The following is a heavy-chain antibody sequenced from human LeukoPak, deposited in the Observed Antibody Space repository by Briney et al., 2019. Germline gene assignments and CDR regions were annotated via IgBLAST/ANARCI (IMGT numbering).Heavy chain of an antibody. CDR1: GYWFTSNW. CDR3: VRHAGYCSGDSCYFDY. D-gene: IGHD2-15*01. Sequence: GESLKISCNGSGYWFTSNWIGWVRQRPGEGLEWMGIIYPGDSDPRYSPSFQGPVIISADESISPAYLQWRSLKASDTAMYYCVRHAGYCSGDSCYFDYWGQGTLVTVSS. V-gene: IGHV5-51*01. CDR2: IYPGDSDP. J-gene: IGHJ4*02.